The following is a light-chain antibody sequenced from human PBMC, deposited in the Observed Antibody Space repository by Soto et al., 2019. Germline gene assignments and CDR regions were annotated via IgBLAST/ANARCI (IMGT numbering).Light chain of an antibody. V-gene: IGKV3-20*01. CDR3: QQYGNSPYT. CDR1: QSISSSF. J-gene: IGKJ2*01. Sequence: IVFTHSPGTLSLSPCDRAALSVSASQSISSSFLAWYQQKPGQAPRLLICGASGRATGIADRFSGSGSGTDFTLTITRLEPEDFAVYYCQQYGNSPYTFGQGTKVDIK. CDR2: GAS.